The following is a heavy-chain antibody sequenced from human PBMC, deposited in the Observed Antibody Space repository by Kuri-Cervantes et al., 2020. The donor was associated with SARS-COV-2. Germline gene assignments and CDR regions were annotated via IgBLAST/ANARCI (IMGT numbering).Heavy chain of an antibody. CDR3: AREGYSSSSGRFDY. D-gene: IGHD6-6*01. Sequence: SVKVSCKASGGTFSSYAISWVRQAPGQGLEWMGGIIPIFGTANYAQKFQGRVTITTDESTSTAYMELSRLRSDDTAVYYCAREGYSSSSGRFDYWGQGTLVTVSS. V-gene: IGHV1-69*05. CDR2: IIPIFGTA. CDR1: GGTFSSYA. J-gene: IGHJ4*02.